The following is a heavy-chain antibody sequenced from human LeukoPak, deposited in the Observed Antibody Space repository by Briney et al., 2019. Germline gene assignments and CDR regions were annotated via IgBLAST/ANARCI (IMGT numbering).Heavy chain of an antibody. D-gene: IGHD3-3*01. CDR3: ARGLGFLEGYFDY. CDR1: GRSVSSSSYY. Sequence: SETLSLTCTVSGRSVSSSSYYWSWIRQPPGKGLEWIGYIYYSGSTNYNPSLKSRVTISVDTSKNQFSLKLSSVTAADTAVYYCARGLGFLEGYFDYWGQGTLVTVSS. V-gene: IGHV4-61*01. J-gene: IGHJ4*02. CDR2: IYYSGST.